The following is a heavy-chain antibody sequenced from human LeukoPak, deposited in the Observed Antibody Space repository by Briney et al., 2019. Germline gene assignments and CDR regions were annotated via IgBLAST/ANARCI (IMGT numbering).Heavy chain of an antibody. CDR2: VYSSGST. J-gene: IGHJ4*02. V-gene: IGHV4-4*07. D-gene: IGHD3-10*01. CDR3: AREFETQTYYYASGSTYFDS. CDR1: GGSISSYF. Sequence: SETLSLTCTVSGGSISSYFWNWIRQPAGKGLEWIGRVYSSGSTNYNPSLKSRVTMSVDSSKNQFSLRLTSVTAADTAVYYCAREFETQTYYYASGSTYFDSWGQGTLVSVSS.